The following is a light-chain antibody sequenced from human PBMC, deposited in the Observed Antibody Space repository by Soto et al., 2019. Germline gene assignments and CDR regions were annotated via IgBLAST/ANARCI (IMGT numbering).Light chain of an antibody. V-gene: IGKV1-5*01. CDR3: QQYNSYLYT. CDR2: DAS. J-gene: IGKJ2*01. Sequence: DIQMTQSPSTLSASVGDRVTITCRASQSISSWLAWYQQKPGKAPKLLIYDASSLESGVPSRFSGSGSGSEFTLTISSLHPDDFATYYCQQYNSYLYTFGQGTKVDIK. CDR1: QSISSW.